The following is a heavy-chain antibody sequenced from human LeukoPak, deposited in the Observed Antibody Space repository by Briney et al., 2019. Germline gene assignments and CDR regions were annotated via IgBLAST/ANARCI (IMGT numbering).Heavy chain of an antibody. Sequence: VKVSCKASGYTFTGYYMHWVRQAPGQGLEWMGWINPNSGGTNYAQKFQGRVTMTRDTSISTAYMELSRLRSDDTAVYYCARESTHSSGVFDIWGQGTMVTVSS. CDR1: GYTFTGYY. CDR2: INPNSGGT. V-gene: IGHV1-2*02. J-gene: IGHJ3*02. D-gene: IGHD6-19*01. CDR3: ARESTHSSGVFDI.